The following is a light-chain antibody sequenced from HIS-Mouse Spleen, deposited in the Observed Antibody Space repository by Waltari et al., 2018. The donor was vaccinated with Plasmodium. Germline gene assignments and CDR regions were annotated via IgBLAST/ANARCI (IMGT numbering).Light chain of an antibody. Sequence: SYELTQPPSVSVSPGQTARIPCSGDALPKQYAHWYQQKPGQAPVLVINKDSERPSGIPERFSGSSSGTTVTLTISGVQAEDEADYYCQSADSSGTYVVFGGGTKLTVL. CDR2: KDS. CDR3: QSADSSGTYVV. CDR1: ALPKQY. V-gene: IGLV3-25*03. J-gene: IGLJ2*01.